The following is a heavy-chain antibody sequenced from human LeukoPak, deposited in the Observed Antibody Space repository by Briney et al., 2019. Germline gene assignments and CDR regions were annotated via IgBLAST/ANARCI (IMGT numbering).Heavy chain of an antibody. Sequence: GASVKVSCKASGGTFSSYAISWVRQAPGQGLEWMGGIIPIFGTANYAQKFQGRVTITADESTSTAYMELSSLRSEDTAVYYCARAYPVIGVMDYWGQGTLVTVSS. D-gene: IGHD2-21*01. CDR3: ARAYPVIGVMDY. V-gene: IGHV1-69*13. CDR2: IIPIFGTA. J-gene: IGHJ4*02. CDR1: GGTFSSYA.